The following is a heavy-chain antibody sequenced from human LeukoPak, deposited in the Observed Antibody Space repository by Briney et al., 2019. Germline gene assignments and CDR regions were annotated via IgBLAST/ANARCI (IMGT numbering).Heavy chain of an antibody. J-gene: IGHJ4*02. CDR1: GGSISSGGYY. Sequence: SETLSLTCTVSGGSISSGGYYWSWIRQHPGKGLEWIGEINHSGSTNYNPSLKSRVTISVDTSKNQFSLKLSSVTAADTAVYYCARGSGYHYQDFDYWGQGTLVTVSS. CDR3: ARGSGYHYQDFDY. V-gene: IGHV4-39*07. CDR2: INHSGST. D-gene: IGHD3-22*01.